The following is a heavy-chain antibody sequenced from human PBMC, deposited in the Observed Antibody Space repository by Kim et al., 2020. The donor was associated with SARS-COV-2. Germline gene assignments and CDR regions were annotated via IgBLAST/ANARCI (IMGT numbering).Heavy chain of an antibody. CDR3: ARCGRSSSWKQYYYYGMDV. D-gene: IGHD6-13*01. Sequence: QFTISRDNAKNSLYLQMNSVRAEDTAVYYCARCGRSSSWKQYYYYGMDVWGQGTTVTVSS. J-gene: IGHJ6*02. V-gene: IGHV3-11*03.